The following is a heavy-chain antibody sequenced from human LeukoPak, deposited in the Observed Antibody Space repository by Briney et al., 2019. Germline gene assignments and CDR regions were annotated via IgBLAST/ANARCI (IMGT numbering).Heavy chain of an antibody. J-gene: IGHJ3*02. CDR3: ARAVGVTAIHNAFDI. D-gene: IGHD2-21*02. CDR1: GFTFDNYR. CDR2: VNADGGNT. Sequence: PGGSLRLSCPASGFTFDNYRMSWVRQAPGKGLAWVSTVNADGGNTYYADSVKGRFTISRDNSKNTLYLQMNSLRAEDTAVYYCARAVGVTAIHNAFDIWGQGTMVTVSS. V-gene: IGHV3-23*01.